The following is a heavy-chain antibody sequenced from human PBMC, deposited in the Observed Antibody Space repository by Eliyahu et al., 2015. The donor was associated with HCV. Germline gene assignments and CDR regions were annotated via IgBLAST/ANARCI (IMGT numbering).Heavy chain of an antibody. J-gene: IGHJ6*02. V-gene: IGHV3-43*02. CDR2: ISGDGGST. CDR3: AKDIITMVRGVIFYYYYGMDV. D-gene: IGHD3-10*01. Sequence: EVQLVESGGGVVQPGGSLRLSCAASGFTFDDYAMHWVRQAPGKGLEWVSLISGDGGSTYYADSVKGRFTISRDNSKNSLYLQMNSLRTEDTALYYCAKDIITMVRGVIFYYYYGMDVWGQGTTVTVSS. CDR1: GFTFDDYA.